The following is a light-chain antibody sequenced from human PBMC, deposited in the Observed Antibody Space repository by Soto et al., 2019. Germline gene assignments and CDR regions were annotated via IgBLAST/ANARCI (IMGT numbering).Light chain of an antibody. CDR2: DVS. J-gene: IGLJ1*01. CDR1: SSDVGGYNF. V-gene: IGLV2-11*01. CDR3: CSYAGTYNFV. Sequence: QSALTQPRSVSGSPGQSVTISCTGTSSDVGGYNFVSWYQQHPGKAPKLMIHDVSKRPSGVPDRFSGSKSGNTASLTISGLQAEDEAHYYCCSYAGTYNFVFGNGTKVTV.